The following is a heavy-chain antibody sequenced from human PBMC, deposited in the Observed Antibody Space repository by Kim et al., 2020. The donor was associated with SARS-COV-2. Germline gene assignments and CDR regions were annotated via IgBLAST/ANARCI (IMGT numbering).Heavy chain of an antibody. CDR3: ARVLYSHSPEYSSPGGYNWFDP. CDR2: IYHSGST. Sequence: SETLSLTCAVSGGSISSGGYSWSWIRQPPGKGLEWIGYIYHSGSTYYNPSLKSRVTISVDRYKNQFSLKLSSVTAADTAVYYCARVLYSHSPEYSSPGGYNWFDPWGQGTLVTVSS. D-gene: IGHD6-6*01. J-gene: IGHJ5*01. V-gene: IGHV4-30-2*01. CDR1: GGSISSGGYS.